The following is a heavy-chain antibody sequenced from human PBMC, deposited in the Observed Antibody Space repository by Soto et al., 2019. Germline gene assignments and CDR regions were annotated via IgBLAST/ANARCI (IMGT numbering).Heavy chain of an antibody. V-gene: IGHV3-48*03. CDR1: GFTFSSYE. CDR3: ARNKVVPAAILGDYYYGMDV. D-gene: IGHD2-2*02. J-gene: IGHJ6*02. CDR2: ISSSGSTI. Sequence: PGGSLRLSCAASGFTFSSYEMNWVRQAPGKGLEWVSYISSSGSTIYYADSVKGRFTISRDNAKNSLYLQMNSLRAEDTAVYYCARNKVVPAAILGDYYYGMDVWGQGTTVPVSS.